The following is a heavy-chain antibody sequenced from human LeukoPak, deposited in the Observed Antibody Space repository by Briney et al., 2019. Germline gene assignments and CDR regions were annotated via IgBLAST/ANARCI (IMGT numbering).Heavy chain of an antibody. Sequence: GRSLRLSCATSGFNFNTHPMHWVRQAPGEGLEWVAVISYDGSNKQYGDSVKGRFTISRDNPKNTLYLEMNRLRVEDTAVYYRASGLSYWGPGTLVTVS. J-gene: IGHJ4*02. V-gene: IGHV3-30*01. CDR1: GFNFNTHP. CDR2: ISYDGSNK. CDR3: ASGLSY. D-gene: IGHD3-10*01.